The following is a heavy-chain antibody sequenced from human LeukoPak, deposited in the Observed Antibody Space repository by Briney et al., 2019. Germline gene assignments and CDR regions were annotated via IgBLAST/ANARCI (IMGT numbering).Heavy chain of an antibody. D-gene: IGHD2-2*01. V-gene: IGHV4-59*01. CDR3: ARAGYCSSTSCYGDYYYYMDV. CDR1: GGSISSYY. Sequence: SETLSLTCTVSGGSISSYYWGWIRQPPGKGLEWIGYIYYSGSTNYNPSLKSRVTISVDTSKNQFSLKLSSVTAADTAVYYCARAGYCSSTSCYGDYYYYMDVWGKGTTVTVSS. CDR2: IYYSGST. J-gene: IGHJ6*03.